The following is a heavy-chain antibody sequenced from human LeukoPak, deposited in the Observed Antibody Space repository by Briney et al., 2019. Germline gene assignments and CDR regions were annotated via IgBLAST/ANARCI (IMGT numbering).Heavy chain of an antibody. J-gene: IGHJ4*02. Sequence: SSETLSLTCTVSGGSVSSGSYYWSWIRQPPGKGLEWIGYIYYSGSTYYNPSLKSRVTISVDTSKNQFSLKLSSVTAADTAVYYCARAPLLDYWGQGTLVTVSS. V-gene: IGHV4-61*01. CDR1: GGSVSSGSYY. CDR3: ARAPLLDY. CDR2: IYYSGST.